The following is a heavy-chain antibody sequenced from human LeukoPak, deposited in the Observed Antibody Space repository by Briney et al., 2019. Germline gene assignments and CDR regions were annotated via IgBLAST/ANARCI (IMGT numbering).Heavy chain of an antibody. Sequence: GESLKISCTGSGYSFTSYWIGWVRQMSGKGLEWMGIIYPGDSDTRYSPSFQGQVTISADKSISTAYLQWSSLKASDTAMYYCARRLGYYDSSTPGAFDIWGQGTMVTVSS. D-gene: IGHD3-22*01. J-gene: IGHJ3*02. CDR2: IYPGDSDT. CDR1: GYSFTSYW. CDR3: ARRLGYYDSSTPGAFDI. V-gene: IGHV5-51*01.